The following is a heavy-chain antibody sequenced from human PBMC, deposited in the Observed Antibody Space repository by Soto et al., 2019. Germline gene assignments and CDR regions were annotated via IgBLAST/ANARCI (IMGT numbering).Heavy chain of an antibody. J-gene: IGHJ4*02. Sequence: QVQLVESGGGVVQPGRSLRLSCAASGFSFSNYGMHWVRQAPGKGVEWVALISYDGSGEDYADSVKGRFTISRDNSKNTLSLQMDSLRPEDTAVYYCAIDWYGSFDHWGQGTLVTVSS. CDR1: GFSFSNYG. CDR2: ISYDGSGE. D-gene: IGHD2-15*01. CDR3: AIDWYGSFDH. V-gene: IGHV3-30*03.